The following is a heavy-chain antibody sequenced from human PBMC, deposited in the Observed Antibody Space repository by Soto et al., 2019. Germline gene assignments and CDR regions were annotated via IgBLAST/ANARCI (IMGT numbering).Heavy chain of an antibody. CDR3: AKDLFNASRLLLLYGMDV. V-gene: IGHV3-43*01. D-gene: IGHD1-26*01. CDR2: ISWDGGST. CDR1: GFTFDDYA. Sequence: PGGSLRLSCAASGFTFDDYAMHWVRQEPGKGLEWVSLISWDGGSTYYADSVKGRFTISRDNSKNSLYLQMNSLRTEDTALYYRAKDLFNASRLLLLYGMDVWGQGTTVTVSS. J-gene: IGHJ6*01.